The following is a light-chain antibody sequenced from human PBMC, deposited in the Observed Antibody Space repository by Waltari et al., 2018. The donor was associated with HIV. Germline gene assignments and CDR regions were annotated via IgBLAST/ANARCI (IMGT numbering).Light chain of an antibody. V-gene: IGLV1-44*01. CDR1: RSNIGSNT. Sequence: QSVLTQPPSASGTPGQRVIISCSGNRSNIGSNTVNWYQRFSGAAPTLLIYSKNHRPAAVPDRFSGSKSGSAASLAISGLKSEDEADYHCATWDDALSGPVFGAGTKLTV. CDR2: SKN. J-gene: IGLJ3*02. CDR3: ATWDDALSGPV.